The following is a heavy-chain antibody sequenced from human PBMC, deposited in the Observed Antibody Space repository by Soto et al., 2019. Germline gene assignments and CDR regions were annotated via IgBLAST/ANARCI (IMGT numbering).Heavy chain of an antibody. V-gene: IGHV1-2*04. CDR1: GYTFSDYY. CDR2: INPKSGDT. D-gene: IGHD4-17*01. Sequence: ASVKVSCKASGYTFSDYYMHWVRQAPGQGLEWMGWINPKSGDTSYAPKFQGWVTMTRDTSISTGYMELSRLRSDDTAVYYCARVKDADYRNWFDPWGQGTLVTVSS. J-gene: IGHJ5*02. CDR3: ARVKDADYRNWFDP.